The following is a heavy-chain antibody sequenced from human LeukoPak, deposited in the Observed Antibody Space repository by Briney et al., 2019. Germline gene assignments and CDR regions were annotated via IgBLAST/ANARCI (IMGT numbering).Heavy chain of an antibody. V-gene: IGHV4-39*07. CDR3: ARKTMLAGFASGLGFNY. J-gene: IGHJ4*02. CDR2: ISYSGST. Sequence: KASETLSLTCSVSGGSISSGRYFWGWIRQPPGKGLEWIGSISYSGSTYFNPSLKSRVTISLATSQNQCSLNLKSVTAADTATYYCARKTMLAGFASGLGFNYWGQGILGIVSS. D-gene: IGHD6-19*01. CDR1: GGSISSGRYF.